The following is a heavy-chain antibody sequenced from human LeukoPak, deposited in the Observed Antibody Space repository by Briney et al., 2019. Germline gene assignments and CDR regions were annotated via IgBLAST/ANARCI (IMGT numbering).Heavy chain of an antibody. Sequence: GGSLRLSCAASGFTFSSYAMHWVRQAPGKGLEYVSAISSNGGSTYYANSVKGRFTISRDNSKNTLYLQMNSLRAEDTAVYYCARLHIDADDYWGQGTLVTVSS. D-gene: IGHD2-15*01. CDR2: ISSNGGST. CDR3: ARLHIDADDY. V-gene: IGHV3-64*01. CDR1: GFTFSSYA. J-gene: IGHJ4*02.